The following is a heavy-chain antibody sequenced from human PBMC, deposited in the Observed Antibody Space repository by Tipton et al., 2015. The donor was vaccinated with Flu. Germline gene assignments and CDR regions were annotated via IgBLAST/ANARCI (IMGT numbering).Heavy chain of an antibody. V-gene: IGHV3-9*01. CDR3: AREGHDSSSYPFDY. D-gene: IGHD3-22*01. CDR2: ISWNSGSI. J-gene: IGHJ4*02. Sequence: RSLRLSCAASGFTFDDYAMHWVRQAPGKGLEWVSGISWNSGSIGYADSVKGRFTISRDNAKNSLYLQMNSLRAEDTAVYYCAREGHDSSSYPFDYWGQGTLVTVSS. CDR1: GFTFDDYA.